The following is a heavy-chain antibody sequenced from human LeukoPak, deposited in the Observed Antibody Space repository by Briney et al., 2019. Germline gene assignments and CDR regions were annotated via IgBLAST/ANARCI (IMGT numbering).Heavy chain of an antibody. J-gene: IGHJ6*01. CDR2: IYDDRST. CDR1: GGSISSYY. Sequence: SETLSLTCTVSGGSISSYYWSWIRQSPGKGLEWIGYIYDDRSTRHNPSLKSRVTMSIDTSKNQFSLKLSSVTAADTAVYYCARATYYYHLDVWGQGTTVTVSS. V-gene: IGHV4-59*01. CDR3: ARATYYYHLDV.